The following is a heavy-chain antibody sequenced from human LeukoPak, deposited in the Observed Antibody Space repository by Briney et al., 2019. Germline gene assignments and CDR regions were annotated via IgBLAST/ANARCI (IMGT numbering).Heavy chain of an antibody. CDR2: IFYSGNT. CDR1: GGSISSNY. CDR3: ARADCSSTSCYGRLIDY. D-gene: IGHD2-2*01. V-gene: IGHV4-59*12. Sequence: SETLSLTCTVSGGSISSNYWSWIRQPPGKGLEWIGYIFYSGNTNYNPSLMSRVTISVDTSKNQFSLKLSSVTAADTAVYYCARADCSSTSCYGRLIDYWGQGTLVTVSS. J-gene: IGHJ4*02.